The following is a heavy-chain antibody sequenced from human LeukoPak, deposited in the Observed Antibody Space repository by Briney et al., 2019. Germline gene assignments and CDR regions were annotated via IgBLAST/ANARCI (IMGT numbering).Heavy chain of an antibody. CDR3: AKVAVKGGYDFWSGYYEYFDY. Sequence: GGSLGLSCAASGFTFSSYAMSWVRQAPGKGLEWVSAISGSGGSTYYADSVKGRFTISRDNSKNTLYLQMNSLRAEDTAVYYCAKVAVKGGYDFWSGYYEYFDYWGQGTLVTVSS. CDR2: ISGSGGST. J-gene: IGHJ4*02. V-gene: IGHV3-23*01. CDR1: GFTFSSYA. D-gene: IGHD3-3*01.